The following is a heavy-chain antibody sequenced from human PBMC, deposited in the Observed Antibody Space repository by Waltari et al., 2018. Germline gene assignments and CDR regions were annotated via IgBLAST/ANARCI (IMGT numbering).Heavy chain of an antibody. D-gene: IGHD6-13*01. J-gene: IGHJ4*02. CDR2: IYYSGST. CDR1: GGSISSHY. CDR3: ARVKRIAAAAFDY. V-gene: IGHV4-59*11. Sequence: QVQLQESGPGLVKPSETLSLTCTVSGGSISSHYWSWIRQPPGKGLAWIGYIYYSGSTNYNPTLKSRVTIAVDTSKNQFSLKLSSVTAADTAVYYCARVKRIAAAAFDYWGQGTLVTVSS.